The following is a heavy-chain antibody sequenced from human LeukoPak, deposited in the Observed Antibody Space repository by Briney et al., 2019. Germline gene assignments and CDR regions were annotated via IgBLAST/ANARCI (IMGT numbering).Heavy chain of an antibody. Sequence: PGGSLRLSCAASGFTFSSYAMIWVRQAPGKGLEWVSTVTGSGGSTYYADSVKGRFTISRDNSKNTLYLQMNSLRADDTAVYSCAKDRSGGSGSYSCFDYWGQGTLVTVSS. CDR3: AKDRSGGSGSYSCFDY. V-gene: IGHV3-23*01. CDR2: VTGSGGST. D-gene: IGHD3-10*01. J-gene: IGHJ4*02. CDR1: GFTFSSYA.